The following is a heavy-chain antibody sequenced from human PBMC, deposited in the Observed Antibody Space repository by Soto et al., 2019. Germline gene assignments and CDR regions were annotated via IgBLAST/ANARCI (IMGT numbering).Heavy chain of an antibody. CDR2: INPSFGTA. Sequence: QVQLVQSGAEVKKPGSSVKVSCQASGGTFSSYAISWVRQAPGQGLEWMGGINPSFGTANYAQKFKGRVTITADKSTSTAYMELSSLRSQDTAVYYCAGGSGSYHNWFDPWGQGTLVTVSS. CDR1: GGTFSSYA. D-gene: IGHD1-26*01. CDR3: AGGSGSYHNWFDP. V-gene: IGHV1-69*06. J-gene: IGHJ5*02.